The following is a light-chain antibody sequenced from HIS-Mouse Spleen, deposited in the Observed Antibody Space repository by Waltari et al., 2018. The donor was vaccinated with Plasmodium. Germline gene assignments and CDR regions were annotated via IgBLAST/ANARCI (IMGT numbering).Light chain of an antibody. CDR2: GKN. V-gene: IGLV3-19*01. J-gene: IGLJ2*01. CDR1: SHRSHY. CDR3: NSRDSSGNHLV. Sequence: SSELTQDPAVSVALGQTVRITFQGDSHRSHYARWYQQKPGQAPVLVIYGKNNRPSGIPDRFSGSSSGNTASLTITGAQAEDEADYYCNSRDSSGNHLVFGGGTKLTVL.